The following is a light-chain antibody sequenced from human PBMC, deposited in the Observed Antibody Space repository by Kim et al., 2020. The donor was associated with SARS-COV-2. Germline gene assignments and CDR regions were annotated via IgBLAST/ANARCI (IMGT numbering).Light chain of an antibody. V-gene: IGKV3-11*01. J-gene: IGKJ1*01. CDR1: QSVNSS. CDR3: QQRSNWPPWT. Sequence: SPGERATLSCRASQSVNSSLAWYQQKPGRAPRLLIFDATDRATGIPARFSGGGSGTDFTLTISSLEPEDFTVYFCQQRSNWPPWTFGQGTKVDIK. CDR2: DAT.